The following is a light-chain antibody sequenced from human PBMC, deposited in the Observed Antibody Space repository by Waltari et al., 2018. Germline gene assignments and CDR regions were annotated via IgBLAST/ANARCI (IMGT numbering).Light chain of an antibody. CDR3: HARDASGVAGS. CDR2: DKN. Sequence: SSELTQDPAVSVAMGQTVRITCQGDSLRSYYASWYQQRPGQAPILVIYDKNNRPSAVPDRFSGSSSHNTGSLTITGAQAEGEASYYCHARDASGVAGSFGVGTKLTVL. V-gene: IGLV3-19*01. CDR1: SLRSYY. J-gene: IGLJ2*01.